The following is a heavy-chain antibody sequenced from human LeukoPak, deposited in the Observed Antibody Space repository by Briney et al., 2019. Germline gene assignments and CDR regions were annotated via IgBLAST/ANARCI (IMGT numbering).Heavy chain of an antibody. J-gene: IGHJ4*02. CDR2: IYTSGST. D-gene: IGHD3-22*01. CDR1: GGSISSYY. Sequence: SETLSLTCTVSGGSISSYYWSWIRQPAGKGLEWIGRIYTSGSTNYNPSLKSRVTMSVDTSKNQFSLKLSSVTAADTAVYYCARDVDYYDSSGYYSFFDYWGQGTLVTVSS. V-gene: IGHV4-4*07. CDR3: ARDVDYYDSSGYYSFFDY.